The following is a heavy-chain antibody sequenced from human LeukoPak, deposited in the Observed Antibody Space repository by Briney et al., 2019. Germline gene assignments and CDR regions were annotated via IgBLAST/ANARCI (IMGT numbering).Heavy chain of an antibody. Sequence: GASLKVSCKTSPYTFTRHHMHRVRKAPVKRLEWMGRINPNSGGTNYAQKFQGRVTMTRDTSISTAYMELSRLRSDDTAVYYCARGGTMIGYYYYYMDVWGKGTTVTVSS. V-gene: IGHV1-2*02. CDR1: PYTFTRHH. CDR3: ARGGTMIGYYYYYMDV. J-gene: IGHJ6*03. D-gene: IGHD3-10*02. CDR2: INPNSGGT.